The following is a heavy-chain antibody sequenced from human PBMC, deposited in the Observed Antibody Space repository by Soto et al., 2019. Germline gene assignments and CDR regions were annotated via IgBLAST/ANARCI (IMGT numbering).Heavy chain of an antibody. Sequence: QVQLVESGGGVVQPGRSLRLSCAASGFTFSSYGMHWVRQAPGKGLEWVAVISYDGSNKYYADSVKGRFTISRDNSKNTLDRQMNSLRAEDTAVYYCAKTLTGYSYGPSGSYYDGMDVWGQGTTVTVSS. J-gene: IGHJ6*02. CDR3: AKTLTGYSYGPSGSYYDGMDV. D-gene: IGHD5-18*01. CDR2: ISYDGSNK. CDR1: GFTFSSYG. V-gene: IGHV3-30*18.